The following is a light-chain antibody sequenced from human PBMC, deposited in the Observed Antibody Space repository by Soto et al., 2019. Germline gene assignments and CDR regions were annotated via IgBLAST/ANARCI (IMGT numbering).Light chain of an antibody. V-gene: IGKV1-5*03. CDR2: KAS. CDR3: QQYNSYPWT. Sequence: DIQMTQSPSTLSASVGDRVTITCRASQSISSWLAWYQQKPGKAPKLLIYKASSLESGVPSRCSGSGSATEFTRTISHLQPHDFATYYCQQYNSYPWTFGQGTNVDIK. CDR1: QSISSW. J-gene: IGKJ1*01.